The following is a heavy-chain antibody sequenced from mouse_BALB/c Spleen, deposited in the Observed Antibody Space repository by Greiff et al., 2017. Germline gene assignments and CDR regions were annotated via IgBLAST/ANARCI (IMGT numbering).Heavy chain of an antibody. J-gene: IGHJ4*01. V-gene: IGHV1-12*01. D-gene: IGHD2-2*01. CDR2: IYPGNGDT. CDR3: ARGRSYYGYLYAMDY. CDR1: GYTFTSYN. Sequence: QVQLQQPGAELVKPGASVKMSCKASGYTFTSYNMHWVKQTPGQGLEWIGAIYPGNGDTSYNQKFKGKATLTADKSSSTAYMQLSSLTSEDSAVYYCARGRSYYGYLYAMDYWGQGTSVTVSS.